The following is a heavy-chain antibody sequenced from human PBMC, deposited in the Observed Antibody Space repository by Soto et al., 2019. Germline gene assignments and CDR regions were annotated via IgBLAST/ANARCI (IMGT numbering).Heavy chain of an antibody. V-gene: IGHV2-5*02. J-gene: IGHJ4*02. CDR3: ASSTGYRIFDC. CDR2: IFWDDDK. D-gene: IGHD3-9*01. CDR1: GFSLTTRGVG. Sequence: QITLKESGPTLVKPTQTLTLTCTFSGFSLTTRGVGVGWVRQPPGKALEWLALIFWDDDKRYSPSLMSRLTITKDTSKNQVVLTMTNMDPVDTATYYCASSTGYRIFDCWGQGTLVAVSS.